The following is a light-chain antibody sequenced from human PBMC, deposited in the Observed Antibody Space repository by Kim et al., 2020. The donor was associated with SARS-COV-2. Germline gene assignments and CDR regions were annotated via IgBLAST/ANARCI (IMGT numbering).Light chain of an antibody. CDR1: NIGSKN. Sequence: SYELTQPLSVSVALGQTARITCGGNNIGSKNVNWYQQKPGQAPVLVIYRDSKRPSGIPERFSGSNSGNTATLTISRAQAGDEADYYCQVWDSSTGVFGGGTQLTVL. CDR2: RDS. CDR3: QVWDSSTGV. J-gene: IGLJ3*02. V-gene: IGLV3-9*01.